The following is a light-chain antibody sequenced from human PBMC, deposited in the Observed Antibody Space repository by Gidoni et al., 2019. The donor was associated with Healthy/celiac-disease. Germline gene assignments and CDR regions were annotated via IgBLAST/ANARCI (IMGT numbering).Light chain of an antibody. V-gene: IGKV3-11*01. CDR2: DAS. Sequence: EIVFTQSPATLSLSPGDRATLSCRASQSVSSYLAWYQQKPGQAPRLLIYDASNRATGIPARFSGSGSGTDFTLTISSLEPEDFAVYYCQQRSNFLTFGGGTKVEIK. J-gene: IGKJ4*01. CDR1: QSVSSY. CDR3: QQRSNFLT.